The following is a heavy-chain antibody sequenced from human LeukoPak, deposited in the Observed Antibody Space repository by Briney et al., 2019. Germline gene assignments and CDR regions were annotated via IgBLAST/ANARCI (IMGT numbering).Heavy chain of an antibody. V-gene: IGHV3-33*01. CDR1: GFTFSSYG. CDR2: IWYDGNNK. Sequence: PGGSLRLSCAASGFTFSSYGTHWVRQAPGKGLEWVAVIWYDGNNKYYADSVKGRFTISRDNSKNTLYLQMNSLRAEDTAVYYCARSTSSEYDIYHFDYWGQGTLVTVSS. CDR3: ARSTSSEYDIYHFDY. D-gene: IGHD3-9*01. J-gene: IGHJ4*02.